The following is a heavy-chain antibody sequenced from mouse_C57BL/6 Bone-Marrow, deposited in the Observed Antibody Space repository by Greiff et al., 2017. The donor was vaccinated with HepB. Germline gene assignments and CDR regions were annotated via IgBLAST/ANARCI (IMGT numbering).Heavy chain of an antibody. CDR2: IYPGNSDT. J-gene: IGHJ4*01. V-gene: IGHV1-5*01. CDR3: TRSRSSGQVDYYAMDY. CDR1: GYTFTSYW. Sequence: EVKLQESGTVLARPGASVKMSCKTSGYTFTSYWMHWVKQRPGQGLEWIGAIYPGNSDTSYNQKFKGKAKLTAVTSASTAYMELSSLTNEDSAVYYCTRSRSSGQVDYYAMDYWGQGTSVTVSS. D-gene: IGHD3-2*02.